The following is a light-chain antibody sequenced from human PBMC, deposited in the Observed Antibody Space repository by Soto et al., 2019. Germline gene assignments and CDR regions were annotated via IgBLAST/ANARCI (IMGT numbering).Light chain of an antibody. J-gene: IGLJ2*01. CDR2: EVT. Sequence: QYALTQPPSVSGSPGQSVTISCTGTSSDVGDYDRVSWYQQPPGTAPRPLIYEVTNRPSGVPDRFSGSKSGNTASLTISGLQAEDETDYYCSSYTSSSTVLFGGGTKVTVL. V-gene: IGLV2-18*02. CDR3: SSYTSSSTVL. CDR1: SSDVGDYDR.